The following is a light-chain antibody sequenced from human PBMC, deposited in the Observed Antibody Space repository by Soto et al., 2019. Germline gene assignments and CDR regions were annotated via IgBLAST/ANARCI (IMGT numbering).Light chain of an antibody. J-gene: IGKJ1*01. V-gene: IGKV3-20*01. Sequence: EIVMTQSPATLSVSPGERATPSCRASQSVSSSYLAWYQQRPGQAPRLLIYDTSSRATGIPDRFSGSGSGTDFTLTISRLEPEDFAVYYCQQHGSSPRTFGQGTKVDIK. CDR1: QSVSSSY. CDR2: DTS. CDR3: QQHGSSPRT.